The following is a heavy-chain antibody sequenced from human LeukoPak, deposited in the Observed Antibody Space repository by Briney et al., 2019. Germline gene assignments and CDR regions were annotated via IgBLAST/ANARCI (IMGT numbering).Heavy chain of an antibody. CDR1: GGTFSSYA. J-gene: IGHJ4*02. D-gene: IGHD2-15*01. CDR2: IIPIFGTA. V-gene: IGHV1-69*05. Sequence: SVKVSCKASGGTFSSYAISWVRQAPGQGLEWMGGIIPIFGTANYAQKFRGRVTITTDESTSTAYMELSSLRSEDTAVYYCARERGVTRYFDYWGQGTLVTVSS. CDR3: ARERGVTRYFDY.